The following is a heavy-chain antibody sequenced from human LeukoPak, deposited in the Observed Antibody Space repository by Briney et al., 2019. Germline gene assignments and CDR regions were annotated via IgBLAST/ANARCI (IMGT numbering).Heavy chain of an antibody. D-gene: IGHD3-10*01. Sequence: GASVKVSCKASGYTFTSYYMHWVRQAPGQGLEWMGIINPSGGSTSYAQKFQGRVTMTRDTSTSTVYMELSSLRSEDTAVYYCAREGYGSGSYRTRGPYFDYWGQGTLVTVSS. CDR1: GYTFTSYY. CDR2: INPSGGST. CDR3: AREGYGSGSYRTRGPYFDY. V-gene: IGHV1-46*01. J-gene: IGHJ4*02.